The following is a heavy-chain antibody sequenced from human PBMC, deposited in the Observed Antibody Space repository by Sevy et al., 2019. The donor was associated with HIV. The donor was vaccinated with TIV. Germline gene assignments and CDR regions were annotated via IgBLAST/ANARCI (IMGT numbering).Heavy chain of an antibody. J-gene: IGHJ4*02. CDR1: GFTFNNAW. Sequence: GGSLRLSCAVSGFTFNNAWMNWVRQAPGTGLQWVGLIKSKIDGETTDYAAPVKGRFTISRDDSKNTLFLQMNSLTIEDTAVYYCATAPGYFDSAPFDYWGQGTLVTVSS. D-gene: IGHD3-22*01. CDR2: IKSKIDGETT. CDR3: ATAPGYFDSAPFDY. V-gene: IGHV3-15*01.